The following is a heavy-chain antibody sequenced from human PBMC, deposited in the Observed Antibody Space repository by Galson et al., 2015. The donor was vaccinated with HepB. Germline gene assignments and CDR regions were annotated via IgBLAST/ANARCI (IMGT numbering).Heavy chain of an antibody. CDR2: IYPGDSNT. J-gene: IGHJ3*02. Sequence: QSGAEVKKHGESLKISCKGSGYSFISYWIAWVRQMPGKGLEWMGIIYPGDSNTRYSPSFQGQVTISADKSTVTAYLQWNSLKASDTAMYFCARHRLDIVVEDAFDIWGQGTMVTVSS. CDR1: GYSFISYW. D-gene: IGHD2-2*03. V-gene: IGHV5-51*01. CDR3: ARHRLDIVVEDAFDI.